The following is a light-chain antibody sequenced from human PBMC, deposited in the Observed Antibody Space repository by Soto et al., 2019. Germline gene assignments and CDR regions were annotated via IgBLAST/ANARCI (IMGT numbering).Light chain of an antibody. V-gene: IGKV1-12*01. Sequence: DIQMTQSPSSLSAVVGDRVTITCRASRGIGDRLAWFQQKPGKAPQFLIQAASNLQSGVPSRFSGRESGTEFIVSINGLQPEDLATCDCRQGSYFPRAFSQGTKVDIK. J-gene: IGKJ1*01. CDR1: RGIGDR. CDR3: RQGSYFPRA. CDR2: AAS.